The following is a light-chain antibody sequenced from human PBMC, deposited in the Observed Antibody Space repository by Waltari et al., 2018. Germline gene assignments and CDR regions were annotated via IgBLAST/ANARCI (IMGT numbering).Light chain of an antibody. J-gene: IGKJ4*02. CDR1: DSLSKY. Sequence: DIVLTQSTGIMSMSTGERAALSCRASDSLSKYLAWYQQKPGQAPRLLIYDASSRATGIPDRFSGSGSGTDFTLTISRLEPEDFAVYYCQQYEGLPVTFGGGTKVEIK. CDR2: DAS. CDR3: QQYEGLPVT. V-gene: IGKV3-20*01.